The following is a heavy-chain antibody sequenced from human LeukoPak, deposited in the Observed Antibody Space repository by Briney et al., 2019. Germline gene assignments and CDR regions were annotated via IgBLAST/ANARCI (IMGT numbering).Heavy chain of an antibody. J-gene: IGHJ6*02. CDR3: AGSIAAAGYYYYGMDV. CDR2: IDYSGST. D-gene: IGHD6-13*01. Sequence: SETLSLTCIVSGGSISSYYWSWIRQPPGKGLEWIGYIDYSGSTNYNPSLKSRVTISVDTFRNQISLKLSSVTAADTAVYYCAGSIAAAGYYYYGMDVWGQGTTVTVSS. CDR1: GGSISSYY. V-gene: IGHV4-59*08.